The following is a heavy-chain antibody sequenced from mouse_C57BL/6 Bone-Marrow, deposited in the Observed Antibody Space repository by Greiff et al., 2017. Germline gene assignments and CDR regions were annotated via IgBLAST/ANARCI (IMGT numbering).Heavy chain of an antibody. V-gene: IGHV5-12*01. J-gene: IGHJ3*01. CDR1: GFTFSDYY. CDR2: ISNGGGST. CDR3: ARSVDGYFAY. D-gene: IGHD2-3*01. Sequence: EVQRVESGGGLVQPGGSLKLSCAASGFTFSDYYMYWVRQTPEKRLEWVAYISNGGGSTYYPDTVKGRFTISRDNAKNTLYLQMSRLKSEDTAMYYCARSVDGYFAYWGQGTLVTVSA.